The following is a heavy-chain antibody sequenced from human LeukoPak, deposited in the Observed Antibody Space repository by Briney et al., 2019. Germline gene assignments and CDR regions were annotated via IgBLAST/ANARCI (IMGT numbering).Heavy chain of an antibody. CDR1: GFTFSSYW. CDR3: ARDGVRDIAAAGTLFFDY. J-gene: IGHJ4*02. CDR2: IKQDGSEK. V-gene: IGHV3-7*01. Sequence: GGSLRLSCAASGFTFSSYWMSWVRQAPGKGLEWVANIKQDGSEKYYVDSVKGRFTISRDNAKNSLYLQMNSLRTEDTAVYYCARDGVRDIAAAGTLFFDYWGQGTLVTVSS. D-gene: IGHD6-13*01.